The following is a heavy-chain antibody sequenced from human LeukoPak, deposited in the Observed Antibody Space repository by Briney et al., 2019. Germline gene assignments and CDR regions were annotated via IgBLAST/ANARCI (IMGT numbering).Heavy chain of an antibody. CDR2: MNPNNDNR. D-gene: IGHD3-22*01. V-gene: IGHV1-8*02. Sequence: GASVKVSCKASGYTFTSHGISWVRQAPGQGLEWMGWMNPNNDNRGYAQKFQGRLTMTRNTSISTAYMELSSLRSEDTAVYYCARGKIYDSSGYYSLGFDPWGQGTLVTVSS. CDR3: ARGKIYDSSGYYSLGFDP. J-gene: IGHJ5*02. CDR1: GYTFTSHG.